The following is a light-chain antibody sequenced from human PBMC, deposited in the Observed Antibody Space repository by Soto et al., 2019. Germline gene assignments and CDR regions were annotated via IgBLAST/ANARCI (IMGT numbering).Light chain of an antibody. CDR2: DVS. J-gene: IGLJ1*01. Sequence: QSALTQPASVSGSPRQSITTSYTGTSSDVGGYNYVSWYQHHPGKAPKLMIYDVSNRPSGVSNRFSGSKSGNTASLTISGLQPEDEADYYCCSYTTSNTRQIVFGTGTKVTVL. CDR1: SSDVGGYNY. CDR3: CSYTTSNTRQIV. V-gene: IGLV2-14*03.